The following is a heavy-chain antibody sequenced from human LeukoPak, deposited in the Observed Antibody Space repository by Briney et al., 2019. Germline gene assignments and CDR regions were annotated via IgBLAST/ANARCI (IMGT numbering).Heavy chain of an antibody. Sequence: GGSLRFSCAASGFTFSSFGRHWARQAPGKGRKWVAVISHDGSDKHYADPVKGRFTISRDNSKNTLYLQMNSLRAEDTAVYYCAKDRSSSWTFDYWGQGTPVTVSS. CDR3: AKDRSSSWTFDY. CDR2: ISHDGSDK. J-gene: IGHJ4*02. CDR1: GFTFSSFG. D-gene: IGHD6-13*01. V-gene: IGHV3-30*18.